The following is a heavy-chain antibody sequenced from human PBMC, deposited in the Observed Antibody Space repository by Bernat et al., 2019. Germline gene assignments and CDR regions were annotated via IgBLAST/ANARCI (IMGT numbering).Heavy chain of an antibody. CDR3: AKGITMIRDPGLDY. Sequence: QVQLEESGGGVVQPGRSLRLSRAASGFTFGDYGMHWVRQAPGKGLESVAVISYDGGNKYYGDSVKGRFTISRDNSKNTLYLLMNTLRPEDTAVYYCAKGITMIRDPGLDYWGHGTLVTVSS. J-gene: IGHJ4*01. D-gene: IGHD3-10*01. V-gene: IGHV3-30*18. CDR1: GFTFGDYG. CDR2: ISYDGGNK.